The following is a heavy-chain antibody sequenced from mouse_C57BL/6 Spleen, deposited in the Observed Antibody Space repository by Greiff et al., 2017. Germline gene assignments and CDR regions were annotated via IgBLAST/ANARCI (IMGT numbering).Heavy chain of an antibody. V-gene: IGHV5-6*01. CDR3: ARRDSYGGFAY. J-gene: IGHJ3*01. D-gene: IGHD3-3*01. CDR1: GFTFSSYG. CDR2: ISSGGSYT. Sequence: EVQLVESGGDLVKPGGSLKLSCAASGFTFSSYGMSWVRQTPAKRLEWVATISSGGSYTYYPDSVKGRFTISRDNAKNTLYLQMSSLKSADTAMYGCARRDSYGGFAYWGQGTLVTVSA.